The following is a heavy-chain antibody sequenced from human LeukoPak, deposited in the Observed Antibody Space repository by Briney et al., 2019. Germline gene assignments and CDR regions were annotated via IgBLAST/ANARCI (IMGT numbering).Heavy chain of an antibody. D-gene: IGHD3-10*01. CDR3: AKDRGIISDY. CDR1: EFSVGSNY. V-gene: IGHV3-23*01. CDR2: ISGSGGST. J-gene: IGHJ4*02. Sequence: PGGSLRLSCAASEFSVGSNYMTWVRQAPGKGLEWVSAISGSGGSTYYADSVKGRFTVSRDNSKNTLYLQMNSLRVEDTAVYYCAKDRGIISDYWGQGTLVTVSS.